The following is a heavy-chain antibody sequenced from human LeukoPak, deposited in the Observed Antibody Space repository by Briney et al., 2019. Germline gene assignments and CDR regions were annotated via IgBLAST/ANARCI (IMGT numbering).Heavy chain of an antibody. D-gene: IGHD6-13*01. J-gene: IGHJ6*03. CDR1: GGSISSGSYY. CDR3: ARGSGQLVLYYYYYMDV. V-gene: IGHV4-61*02. Sequence: SETLSLTCTVSGGSISSGSYYWSWIRQPAGKGLEWIGRIYTSGSTNYNPSLKSRVTISVDTSKNQFSLKLSSVTAADTAVYYCARGSGQLVLYYYYYMDVWGKGTTVTISS. CDR2: IYTSGST.